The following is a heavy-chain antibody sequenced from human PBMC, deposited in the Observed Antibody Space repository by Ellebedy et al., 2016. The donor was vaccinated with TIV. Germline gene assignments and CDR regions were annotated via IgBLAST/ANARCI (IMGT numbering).Heavy chain of an antibody. Sequence: SETLSLTCTVSGGSVSSGPYYWSWIRQPPGKGLEWIGYIYYSGSTNYNPSLKSRVTISVDTSKNQFSLKLSSVTAADTAVYYCARARYGAYRYFDLWGRGTLVTVSS. CDR1: GGSVSSGPYY. D-gene: IGHD4-17*01. CDR2: IYYSGST. CDR3: ARARYGAYRYFDL. V-gene: IGHV4-61*01. J-gene: IGHJ2*01.